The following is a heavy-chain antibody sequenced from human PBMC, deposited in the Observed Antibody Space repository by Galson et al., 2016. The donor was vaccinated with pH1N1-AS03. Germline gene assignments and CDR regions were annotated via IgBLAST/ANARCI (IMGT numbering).Heavy chain of an antibody. CDR1: GFSLSTTGVG. Sequence: PALVKPTQTLTLTCSFSGFSLSTTGVGVGWIRQPPGTALEYLGLIYWDDDRHYRPSLNSRLTITRDTSKNQVLLRLTNVDPVDTGTYYCARRRAEMSGNWYFDLWGRGTLVTVSS. J-gene: IGHJ2*01. CDR3: ARRRAEMSGNWYFDL. V-gene: IGHV2-5*02. D-gene: IGHD3-10*01. CDR2: IYWDDDR.